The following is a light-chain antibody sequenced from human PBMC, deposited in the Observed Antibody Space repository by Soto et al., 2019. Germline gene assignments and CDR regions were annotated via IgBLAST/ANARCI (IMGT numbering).Light chain of an antibody. V-gene: IGLV1-47*02. CDR2: SNN. J-gene: IGLJ2*01. Sequence: QSVLTQPPSASGTPGQRVTISCSGSSSNIGSNYVYWYQQLPGTGPKLLIYSNNQRPSGVPDRFSGSKSGTSASLAISGLRSEDEADYYCAAWDYSLSAHVVFGGGTKVTVL. CDR3: AAWDYSLSAHVV. CDR1: SSNIGSNY.